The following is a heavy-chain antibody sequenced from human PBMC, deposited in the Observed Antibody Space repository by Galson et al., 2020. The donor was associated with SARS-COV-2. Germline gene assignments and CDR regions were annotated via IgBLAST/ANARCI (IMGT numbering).Heavy chain of an antibody. CDR3: ARETDDHTSSWYDN. D-gene: IGHD2-2*01. V-gene: IGHV3-30*04. J-gene: IGHJ5*02. CDR2: ISYDGTTR. CDR1: GFTFSSSA. Sequence: IDQLGESLKISCAASGFTFSSSAMHWVRQAPGKGLEWVAIISYDGTTRYKSDSVKGRFTISRDISKNTLYLQMNRLRPEDTGVYYCARETDDHTSSWYDNWGQGTLVTVSP.